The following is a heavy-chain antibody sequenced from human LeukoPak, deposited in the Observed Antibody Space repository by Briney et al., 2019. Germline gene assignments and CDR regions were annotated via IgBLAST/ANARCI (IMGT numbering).Heavy chain of an antibody. D-gene: IGHD3-22*01. Sequence: SETLSLTCTVSGGSISSYYWSWIRQPAGKGLEWIGRIYTSGSTNYNPSLKSRVTMSVDTSKNQFSLKLSSVTAADTAEYYCASRTNYYDSSGRDYYYYMDVWGKGTTVTVSS. CDR2: IYTSGST. CDR3: ASRTNYYDSSGRDYYYYMDV. V-gene: IGHV4-4*07. J-gene: IGHJ6*03. CDR1: GGSISSYY.